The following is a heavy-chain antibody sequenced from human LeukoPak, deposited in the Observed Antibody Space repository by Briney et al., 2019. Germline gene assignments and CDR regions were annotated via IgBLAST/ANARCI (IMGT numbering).Heavy chain of an antibody. Sequence: SETLSLTCTVSGGSISNYYWSWIRQPAGKGLEWIGRIYTSGSTNYNPSLKSRVTMSVDTSKNQFSLKLSSVTAADTAVYYCARVTYSSSSISLDAFDIWGQGTMVTVSS. J-gene: IGHJ3*02. CDR1: GGSISNYY. CDR3: ARVTYSSSSISLDAFDI. D-gene: IGHD6-6*01. V-gene: IGHV4-4*07. CDR2: IYTSGST.